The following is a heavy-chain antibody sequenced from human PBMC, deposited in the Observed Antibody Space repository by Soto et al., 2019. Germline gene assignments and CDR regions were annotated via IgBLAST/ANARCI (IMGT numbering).Heavy chain of an antibody. Sequence: PGKGLEWIGYVSNSGSTNYNPSLKSRVTISIDTSKNQFSLKLTSLTATDTAVHSCASGGPSRKVPEFWSQRSLVIVSS. V-gene: IGHV4-59*01. J-gene: IGHJ4*02. CDR2: VSNSGST. CDR3: ASGGPSRKVPEF.